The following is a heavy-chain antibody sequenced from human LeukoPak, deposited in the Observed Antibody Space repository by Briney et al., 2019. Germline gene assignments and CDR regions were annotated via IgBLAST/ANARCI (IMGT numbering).Heavy chain of an antibody. Sequence: GASVKVSCKASGYTFNSHGISWVRQAPGQGLEWMGWISAYNGDTNFAQKFQGRVTLTTDRTSSTAYLELRSLRSDDTAVYYCARGVGGAIPMDYWGQGTLVTVSS. CDR1: GYTFNSHG. J-gene: IGHJ4*02. V-gene: IGHV1-18*04. D-gene: IGHD3-16*01. CDR3: ARGVGGAIPMDY. CDR2: ISAYNGDT.